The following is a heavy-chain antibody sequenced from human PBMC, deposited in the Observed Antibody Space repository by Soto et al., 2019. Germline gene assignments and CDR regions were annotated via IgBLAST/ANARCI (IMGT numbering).Heavy chain of an antibody. CDR3: ARAYYSGSYLYFDY. V-gene: IGHV3-43*01. CDR1: GFTFDDYT. CDR2: ISWDGGST. D-gene: IGHD1-26*01. J-gene: IGHJ4*02. Sequence: EVQLVESGGVVVQPGGSLRLSCAASGFTFDDYTMHWVRQAPGKGLEWVSLISWDGGSTYYADSVKGRFTISRDNSKNSLYLQMNSLRTEDTALYYCARAYYSGSYLYFDYWGQGTLVTVSS.